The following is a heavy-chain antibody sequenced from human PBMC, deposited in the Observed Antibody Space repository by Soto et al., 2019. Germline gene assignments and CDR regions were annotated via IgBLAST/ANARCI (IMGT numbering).Heavy chain of an antibody. CDR3: ARTSTSGYYLSYFDY. J-gene: IGHJ4*02. V-gene: IGHV3-30-3*01. CDR2: ISYDGSKK. CDR1: GFTFSNYA. Sequence: QVQLVESGGGVVQPGRSLRLSCAASGFTFSNYAMHWVRQAPGKGLEWVAVISYDGSKKYYADSVKGRFTISRDHSKNTLHLEMNSLRAEDTAVYYCARTSTSGYYLSYFDYWGQGTLVTVSS. D-gene: IGHD3-22*01.